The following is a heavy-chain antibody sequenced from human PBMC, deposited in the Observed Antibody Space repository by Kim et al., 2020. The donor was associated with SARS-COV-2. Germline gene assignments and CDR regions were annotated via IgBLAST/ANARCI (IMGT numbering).Heavy chain of an antibody. J-gene: IGHJ5*02. V-gene: IGHV4-39*07. Sequence: SETLSLTCTVSGGSISSSSFAWGWIRQPPGKGLEWIGSFYYNGDTYYKTSLKSRATISVDTSNNQFSLKLASVTAADTAVYYCARARDAGNIGRLTSWGQGTLVTVSS. D-gene: IGHD6-13*01. CDR3: ARARDAGNIGRLTS. CDR2: FYYNGDT. CDR1: GGSISSSSFA.